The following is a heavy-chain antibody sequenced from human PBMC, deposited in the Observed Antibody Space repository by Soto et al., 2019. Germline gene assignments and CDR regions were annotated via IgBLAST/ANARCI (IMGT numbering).Heavy chain of an antibody. J-gene: IGHJ5*02. CDR3: ARNSPLESNSIRRFDP. V-gene: IGHV1-69*12. CDR1: GGTFSSHA. CDR2: IIPIFRTA. D-gene: IGHD3-3*02. Sequence: QVQLVQSGAEVKKPGSSVKVSCKASGGTFSSHAINWVRQAPGQGLEWMGGIIPIFRTANYAQKFQGRVTISADESTSTAYMELSSLRSEDTAVYYCARNSPLESNSIRRFDPWGQGTLVTVSS.